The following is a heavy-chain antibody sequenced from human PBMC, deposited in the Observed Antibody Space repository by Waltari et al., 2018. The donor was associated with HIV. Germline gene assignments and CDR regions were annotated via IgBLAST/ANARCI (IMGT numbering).Heavy chain of an antibody. Sequence: QVQFVQSGPEVKKPGASVKVSCRASGGSFNNNAIHWMRQAPGQGLEWLGCITVASVQTRYSQMLQGRLTFTRDTSESTIFMELKSLKPEDTAVYFCAGGSDWLVNVLELWGQGILVTVSS. CDR2: ITVASVQT. D-gene: IGHD6-19*01. V-gene: IGHV1-3*01. J-gene: IGHJ4*02. CDR1: GGSFNNNA. CDR3: AGGSDWLVNVLEL.